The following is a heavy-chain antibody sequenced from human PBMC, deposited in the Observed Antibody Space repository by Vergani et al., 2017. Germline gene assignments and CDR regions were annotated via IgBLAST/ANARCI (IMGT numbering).Heavy chain of an antibody. D-gene: IGHD2-2*01. J-gene: IGHJ3*02. CDR2: IYSGGST. V-gene: IGHV3-53*01. Sequence: VQLVESGGGLIQPGGSLRLSCAASGFTVSSNYMSWVRQAPGKGLEWVSVIYSGGSTYYADSVKGRFTISRDNSKNTLYLQMNSLRAEDTAVYYCARVIQYQLPAFDIWGQGTMVTVSS. CDR1: GFTVSSNY. CDR3: ARVIQYQLPAFDI.